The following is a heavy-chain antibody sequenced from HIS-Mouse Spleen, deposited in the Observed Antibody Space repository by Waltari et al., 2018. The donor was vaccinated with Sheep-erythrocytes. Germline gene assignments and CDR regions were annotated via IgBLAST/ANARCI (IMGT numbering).Heavy chain of an antibody. CDR1: VGSITSSSYY. CDR3: ARSDSSSWYYYYGMDV. CDR2: IYYSGST. V-gene: IGHV4-39*07. D-gene: IGHD6-13*01. J-gene: IGHJ6*02. Sequence: QLQLQESGPGLVKPSETLSLTCTVSVGSITSSSYYWGWIRQPPGKGLEWIGSIYYSGSTYYNPSLKSRVTISVDTSKNQFSLKLSSVTAADTAVYYCARSDSSSWYYYYGMDVWGQGTTVTVSS.